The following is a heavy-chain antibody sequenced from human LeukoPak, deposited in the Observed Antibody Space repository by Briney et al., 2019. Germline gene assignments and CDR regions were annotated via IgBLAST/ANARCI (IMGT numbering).Heavy chain of an antibody. CDR3: ARAAKYSFYDY. D-gene: IGHD5-18*01. CDR1: GGSISSGSYY. Sequence: SETLSLTCTVSGGSISSGSYYWSWIWQPAGKGLEWIGRIYTSGSTNYNPSLKSRVTISVDTSKNQFSLKLSSVTAADTAVYYCARAAKYSFYDYWGQGTLVTVSS. V-gene: IGHV4-61*02. J-gene: IGHJ4*02. CDR2: IYTSGST.